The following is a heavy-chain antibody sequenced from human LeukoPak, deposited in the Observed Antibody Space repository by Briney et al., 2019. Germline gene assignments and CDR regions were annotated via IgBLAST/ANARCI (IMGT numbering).Heavy chain of an antibody. CDR2: IYYTGTT. Sequence: PSETLSLTCTVSGASISSYFWSWIRQPPGEGLEWIGYIYYTGTTSYNPSFKSRATTSVDTSKNQFSLQLTSVTAADTAVYFCARLLSCGSDCYYFRHWGQGTLVSVSS. CDR1: GASISSYF. V-gene: IGHV4-59*08. J-gene: IGHJ1*01. CDR3: ARLLSCGSDCYYFRH. D-gene: IGHD2-21*01.